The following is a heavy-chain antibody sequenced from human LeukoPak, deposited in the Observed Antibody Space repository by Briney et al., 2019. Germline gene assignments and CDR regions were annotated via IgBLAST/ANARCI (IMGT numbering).Heavy chain of an antibody. D-gene: IGHD5-12*01. CDR3: TRDVPRSSGYPDN. CDR2: IYCSGST. Sequence: PSETLSLTCTVSGGSISSGDYFWSWIRQHPGKGLEWIGYIYCSGSTYYNPSLKGRVAISVDTSKNQFSLTVSSVTAADTAVYYCTRDVPRSSGYPDNWGQGTLVTVSS. J-gene: IGHJ4*02. CDR1: GGSISSGDYF. V-gene: IGHV4-31*03.